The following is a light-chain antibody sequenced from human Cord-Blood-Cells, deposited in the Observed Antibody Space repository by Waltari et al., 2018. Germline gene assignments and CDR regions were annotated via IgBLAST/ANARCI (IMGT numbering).Light chain of an antibody. CDR1: QSVSSY. CDR3: QQRSNWPT. V-gene: IGKV3-11*01. J-gene: IGKJ1*01. CDR2: DAS. Sequence: EIVFTQSPATLSLSPGERATLSCRASQSVSSYLAWYQQKRVQAPRLLIYDASNRATSIPARFSGSGSGTDFTLTISSLEPEDVAVYYCQQRSNWPTFGQGTKVEIK.